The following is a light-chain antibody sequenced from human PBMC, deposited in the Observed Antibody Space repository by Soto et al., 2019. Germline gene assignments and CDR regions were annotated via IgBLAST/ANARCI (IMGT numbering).Light chain of an antibody. Sequence: EIVLTQSPDTLSLSPGERATLSCRASQSVAGLFLAWYQQKPGQAPSLLIDGSSNRATGIPERFSGSRSGTDFTLTISSLEPEDFAVYYCQHYGPSPGFTFGPGTKVDI. CDR2: GSS. CDR3: QHYGPSPGFT. CDR1: QSVAGLF. J-gene: IGKJ3*01. V-gene: IGKV3-20*01.